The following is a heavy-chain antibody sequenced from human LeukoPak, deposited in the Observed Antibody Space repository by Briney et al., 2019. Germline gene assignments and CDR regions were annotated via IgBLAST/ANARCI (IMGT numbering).Heavy chain of an antibody. V-gene: IGHV3-23*01. CDR3: AKMGRVFQLLAYFQH. CDR2: ISGSGGST. D-gene: IGHD2-2*01. CDR1: GFTFSSYA. J-gene: IGHJ1*01. Sequence: GGSLRLSCSASGFTFSSYAMSWVRQAPGKGLEWVSAISGSGGSTYYADSVKGRFTISRDNSKNTLYLQMNSLRAEDTAVYYCAKMGRVFQLLAYFQHWGQGTLVTVSS.